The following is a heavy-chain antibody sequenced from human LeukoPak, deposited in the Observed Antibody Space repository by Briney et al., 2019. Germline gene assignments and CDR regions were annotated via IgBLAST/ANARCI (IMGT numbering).Heavy chain of an antibody. V-gene: IGHV4-34*01. CDR2: INHSGST. J-gene: IGHJ2*01. CDR1: GGSFSGYY. D-gene: IGHD6-19*01. Sequence: SETLSLTCAVYGGSFSGYYWSWIRQPPGKGLEWIGEINHSGSTNYNPSLKSRVTISVDTSKNQFSLKLSSVTAADTAVYYCARGLSGGWRPLCWYFDLWGRGTLVTVSS. CDR3: ARGLSGGWRPLCWYFDL.